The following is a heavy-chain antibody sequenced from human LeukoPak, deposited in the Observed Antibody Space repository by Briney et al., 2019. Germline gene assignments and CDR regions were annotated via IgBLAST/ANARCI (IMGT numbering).Heavy chain of an antibody. CDR1: VGTFTIYA. Sequence: SVTVSFTSSVGTFTIYAISWGRQAPGQGQEWMGGIILILGIANYAQKFQGRVTITADKSTSTAYMELSSLRSEDTAVYYCARKQGYCSSTSCPYYYYGMDVWGQGTTVIVSS. CDR2: IILILGIA. J-gene: IGHJ6*02. CDR3: ARKQGYCSSTSCPYYYYGMDV. V-gene: IGHV1-69*10. D-gene: IGHD2-2*01.